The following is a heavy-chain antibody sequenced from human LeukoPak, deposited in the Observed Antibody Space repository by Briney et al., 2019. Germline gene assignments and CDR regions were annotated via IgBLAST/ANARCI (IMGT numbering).Heavy chain of an antibody. D-gene: IGHD5-18*01. CDR1: GFTFSSYA. J-gene: IGHJ4*02. V-gene: IGHV3-23*01. CDR2: ISGSGGST. CDR3: AKVDTAMGHFDY. Sequence: GGSLRLSCAASGFTFSSYAMSWVRQAPGEGLEWVSAISGSGGSTYYADSVKGRFTISRDNSKNTLYLQMNSLRAEDTAVYYCAKVDTAMGHFDYWGQGTLVTVSS.